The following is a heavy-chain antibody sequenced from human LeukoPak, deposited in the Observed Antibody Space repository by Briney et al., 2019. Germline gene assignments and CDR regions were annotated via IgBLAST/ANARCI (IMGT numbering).Heavy chain of an antibody. CDR2: IYYSGST. V-gene: IGHV4-30-4*01. Sequence: SQTLSLTCTVSGGSISSGDYYWSWIRQPPGKGLEWLGYIYYSGSTYYNPSLKSRVTISVDTSKNQFSLKLSSVTAADTAVYYCASAPVQGVDMRYYYYGMDVWGQGTTVTVSS. CDR1: GGSISSGDYY. CDR3: ASAPVQGVDMRYYYYGMDV. D-gene: IGHD2-15*01. J-gene: IGHJ6*02.